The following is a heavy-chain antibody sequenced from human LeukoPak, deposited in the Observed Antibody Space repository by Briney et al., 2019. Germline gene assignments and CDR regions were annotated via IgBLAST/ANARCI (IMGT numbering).Heavy chain of an antibody. CDR3: ARGRLRYFDWLLTARPGQRSGDFDY. D-gene: IGHD3-9*01. J-gene: IGHJ4*02. CDR1: GGTFSSYA. CDR2: IIPIFGTA. V-gene: IGHV1-69*13. Sequence: SVKVSCKASGGTFSSYAISWVRQAPGQGLEWMGGIIPIFGTANYAQKFQGRVTITADESTSTAYMELSSLRSEDTAVYYCARGRLRYFDWLLTARPGQRSGDFDYWGQGTLVTVSS.